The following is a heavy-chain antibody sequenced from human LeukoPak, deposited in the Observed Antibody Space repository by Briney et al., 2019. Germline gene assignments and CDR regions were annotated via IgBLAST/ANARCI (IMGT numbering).Heavy chain of an antibody. J-gene: IGHJ1*01. CDR2: IPYDGSNR. CDR3: ASQGDCSSTSCYPYFQH. CDR1: GFTFSSYG. D-gene: IGHD2-2*01. Sequence: GRSLRLSCAASGFTFSSYGMHWVRQAPGKGLEWVAVIPYDGSNRYYADSVKGRFTISRDNSKNTLYLQMNSLRAEDTAVYYCASQGDCSSTSCYPYFQHWGQGTLVTVSS. V-gene: IGHV3-30*03.